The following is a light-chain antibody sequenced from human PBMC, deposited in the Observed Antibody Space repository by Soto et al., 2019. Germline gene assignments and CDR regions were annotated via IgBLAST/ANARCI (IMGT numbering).Light chain of an antibody. V-gene: IGKV3-15*01. CDR2: GAP. CDR3: QQYYGTPQT. Sequence: IVMTHAPATLSVSPGERATLSCRASHSVSTNLAWYQQKLVHAPRLLIYGAPTRATGIPARFSGSGSGTEFTLAISSLQAEDVAVYYCQQYYGTPQTFGQGTKVDIK. CDR1: HSVSTN. J-gene: IGKJ1*01.